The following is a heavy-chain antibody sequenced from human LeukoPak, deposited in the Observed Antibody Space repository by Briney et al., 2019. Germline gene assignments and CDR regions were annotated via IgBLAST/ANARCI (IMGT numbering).Heavy chain of an antibody. J-gene: IGHJ6*03. D-gene: IGHD4-17*01. CDR2: IRGKANNYAT. CDR3: TRNGDSYYYYYMDV. CDR1: GFTFSSYA. V-gene: IGHV3-73*01. Sequence: GGSLRLSCAASGFTFSSYAMTWVRQASGKGLEWVGRIRGKANNYATAYAASVKGRFTISRDDSKTTAYLQMNSLKTEDTAVYYCTRNGDSYYYYYMDVWGKGTTVTISS.